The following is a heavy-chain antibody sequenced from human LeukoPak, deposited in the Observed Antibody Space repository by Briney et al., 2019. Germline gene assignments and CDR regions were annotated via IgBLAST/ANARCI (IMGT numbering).Heavy chain of an antibody. Sequence: ASVKVSCKASGYTFTSYYMHWVRQAPGQGLEWMGIINPSGGSTSYAQKFQGRVTMTRDTSTSTVYMELSSLRSEDTAVYYCARAPDASGYGGSLFDYWGQGTLVTVSS. J-gene: IGHJ4*02. CDR1: GYTFTSYY. CDR2: INPSGGST. CDR3: ARAPDASGYGGSLFDY. V-gene: IGHV1-46*01. D-gene: IGHD1-26*01.